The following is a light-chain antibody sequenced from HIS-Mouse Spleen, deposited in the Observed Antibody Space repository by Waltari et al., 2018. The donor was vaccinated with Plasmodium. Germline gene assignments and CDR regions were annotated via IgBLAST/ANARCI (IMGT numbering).Light chain of an antibody. Sequence: EIVLTQSPGTLSLSPGERATLYCRDNTSVSSRYLAWYQQKPGQAPRLLIYGASSRATGIPDRFSGSGSGTDFTLTISRLEPEDFAVYYCQQYGSSPITFGQGTRLEIK. CDR2: GAS. CDR3: QQYGSSPIT. CDR1: TSVSSRY. V-gene: IGKV3-20*01. J-gene: IGKJ5*01.